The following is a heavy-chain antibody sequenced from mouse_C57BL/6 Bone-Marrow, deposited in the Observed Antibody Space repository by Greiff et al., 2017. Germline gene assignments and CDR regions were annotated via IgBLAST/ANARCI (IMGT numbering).Heavy chain of an antibody. J-gene: IGHJ2*01. V-gene: IGHV14-4*01. CDR2: IDPENGDT. CDR3: TTSPGSADY. Sequence: EVQLQQSGAELVRPGASVKLSCTASGFNIKDDYMHWVKQRPEQGLEWIGWIDPENGDTEYASKFQGKATITADTSSNTAYLQLSILTSEDTAVYYCTTSPGSADYWGQGTTLTVSS. CDR1: GFNIKDDY. D-gene: IGHD1-1*01.